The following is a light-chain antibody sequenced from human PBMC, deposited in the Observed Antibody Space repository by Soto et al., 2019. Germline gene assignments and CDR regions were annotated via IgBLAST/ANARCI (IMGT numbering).Light chain of an antibody. CDR2: GAS. CDR3: QQYNNWPPYT. J-gene: IGKJ2*01. Sequence: EIVMTQSPATLSVSPGERATLSCRASQSVSRNLAWYQQKPGQAPRLLIYGASTRATGIPARFSGSGSGTDFTLTIRSLQSEDFAVYYCQQYNNWPPYTFGQGTKLEIK. CDR1: QSVSRN. V-gene: IGKV3-15*01.